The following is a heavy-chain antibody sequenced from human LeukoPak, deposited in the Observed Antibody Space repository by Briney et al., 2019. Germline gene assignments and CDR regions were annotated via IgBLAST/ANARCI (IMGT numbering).Heavy chain of an antibody. CDR1: GVPFSSYS. J-gene: IGHJ4*02. Sequence: GGSLRLSCEASGVPFSSYSMNWVRQAPGKGLEWVSAISASGGSTYYADSVKGRFTISRDNSKNTLYLQMSSLRAEDTAVYYCAKCPPDTSGYYSDYWGQGTLVTVSS. D-gene: IGHD3-22*01. CDR2: ISASGGST. V-gene: IGHV3-23*01. CDR3: AKCPPDTSGYYSDY.